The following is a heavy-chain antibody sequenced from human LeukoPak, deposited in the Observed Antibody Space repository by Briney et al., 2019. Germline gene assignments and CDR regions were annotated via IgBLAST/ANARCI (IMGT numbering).Heavy chain of an antibody. V-gene: IGHV3-23*01. J-gene: IGHJ4*02. CDR1: GFTFSSYA. D-gene: IGHD3-22*01. CDR2: ISGSGGST. Sequence: GGSLRLSCAASGFTFSSYAMSWVRQAPGKGLKSVSAISGSGGSTYYADSVKGRFTISRDNSKNTLYLQMNSLRAEDTAVYYCAKAVVVITTTPLDYWGQGTLVTVSS. CDR3: AKAVVVITTTPLDY.